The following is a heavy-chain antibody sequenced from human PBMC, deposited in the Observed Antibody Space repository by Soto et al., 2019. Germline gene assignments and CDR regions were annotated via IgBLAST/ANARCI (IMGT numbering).Heavy chain of an antibody. CDR1: GFTFDDYA. J-gene: IGHJ3*02. CDR2: ISWNSGSI. D-gene: IGHD2-2*01. CDR3: AKIGCSSTSCYLLGDDDAFDI. Sequence: EVQLVESGGGLVQPGRSLRLSCAAAGFTFDDYAMHWVRQAPGKGLEWVSGISWNSGSIGYADSVKGRFTISRDNAKNSLYLQMNSLRAEYTALYYCAKIGCSSTSCYLLGDDDAFDILGQGTMVTVSS. V-gene: IGHV3-9*01.